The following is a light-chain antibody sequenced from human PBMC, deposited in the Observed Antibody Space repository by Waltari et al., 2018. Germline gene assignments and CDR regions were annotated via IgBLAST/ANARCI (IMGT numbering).Light chain of an antibody. J-gene: IGKJ1*01. V-gene: IGKV3-11*01. CDR2: DAS. CDR3: QQRRNWPPT. Sequence: VLTQSPATLSSSPVERATLSCRASQSVDDYMAWYQQKPGQSPRLLIYDASNRATGIPIRFSGSGFGTDFTLTISSLEPDDFAHYYCQQRRNWPPTFGQGTKVEIK. CDR1: QSVDDY.